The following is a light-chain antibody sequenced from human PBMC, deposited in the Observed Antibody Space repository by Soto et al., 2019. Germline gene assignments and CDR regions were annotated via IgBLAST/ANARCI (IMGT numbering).Light chain of an antibody. CDR3: QQYDSSPWT. V-gene: IGKV3-20*01. J-gene: IGKJ1*01. CDR2: VAS. Sequence: EIVLTQSPGTLSLSPGERATLSCRASQSVSSSFLAWYQQKPGQAPRLLIYVASSRATGIPDRFSGSGSGTDFTLTISRLEPEDFAVYYCQQYDSSPWTFGQGTEVEIK. CDR1: QSVSSSF.